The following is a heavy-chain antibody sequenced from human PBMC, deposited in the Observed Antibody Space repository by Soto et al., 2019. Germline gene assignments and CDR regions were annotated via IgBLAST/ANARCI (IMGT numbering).Heavy chain of an antibody. CDR2: VSYSGST. CDR3: ARGSRVVTRVFDH. D-gene: IGHD3-22*01. Sequence: QVQLQESGPGLVKPSQTQSLTCTVSGGSISSGDYYWSWIRQPPGKGLEWIGYVSYSGSTYYNPSLKSRVTISLDTSKNQFSLNLSSVTAADTAVYYCARGSRVVTRVFDHWGQGTLVTVSS. J-gene: IGHJ4*02. CDR1: GGSISSGDYY. V-gene: IGHV4-30-4*01.